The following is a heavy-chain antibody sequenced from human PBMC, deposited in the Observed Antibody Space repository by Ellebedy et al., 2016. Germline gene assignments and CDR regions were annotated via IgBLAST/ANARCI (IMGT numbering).Heavy chain of an antibody. CDR1: GFTFSDYY. J-gene: IGHJ5*02. V-gene: IGHV3-72*01. D-gene: IGHD5-18*01. Sequence: GESLKISCEASGFTFSDYYMDWLRQAPEKGLEWVGHITNDPARYITDYAASVKGRFSISRDDSKNSLYLQMNNLKTEDTAVYYCARDIYTALSPWGQGTLVTVSS. CDR3: ARDIYTALSP. CDR2: ITNDPARYIT.